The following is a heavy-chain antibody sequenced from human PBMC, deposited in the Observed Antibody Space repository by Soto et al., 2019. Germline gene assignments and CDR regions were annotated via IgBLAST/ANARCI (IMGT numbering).Heavy chain of an antibody. CDR2: IFHIATT. J-gene: IGHJ6*03. V-gene: IGHV4-61*08. Sequence: SSETLSLTCTVSGASVKTGGYYWTWIRQFPGKGLEWMGYIFHIATTNYNPSLKSRITISVDTSKNQFSLKLSSVTAADTAVYYCARGPTQYYYYYYYMDVWGKGTTVTVSS. CDR3: ARGPTQYYYYYYYMDV. CDR1: GASVKTGGYY.